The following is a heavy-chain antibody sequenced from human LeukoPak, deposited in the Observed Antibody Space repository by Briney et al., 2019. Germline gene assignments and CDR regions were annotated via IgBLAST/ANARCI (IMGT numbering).Heavy chain of an antibody. J-gene: IGHJ4*02. CDR1: GYSITSSSW. V-gene: IGHV4-28*01. CDR2: IYHSGTT. D-gene: IGHD3-10*01. CDR3: ARKENVYYYFDY. Sequence: PSGTLSLTCAVSGYSITSSSWWGWIRQPPGKGLEWIGYIYHSGTTYYNPSLQSRVTMSVDTSKNQFSLKLSSVTAVDTAVYYCARKENVYYYFDYWGQGTLVTVSS.